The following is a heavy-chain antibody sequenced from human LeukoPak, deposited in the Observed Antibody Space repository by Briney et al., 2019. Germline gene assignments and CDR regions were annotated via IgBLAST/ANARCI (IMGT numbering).Heavy chain of an antibody. Sequence: SETLSLTCTVSGDSISRESWSWIRQAPGKGLECIGYSYDSWRMNYNPSLQSRVTISLYTSKNRLSLQLNSVTAADTAVYYCARRIQLWSYWHFDLWGRGTLVTVTS. V-gene: IGHV4-4*08. CDR2: SYDSWRM. D-gene: IGHD1-1*01. J-gene: IGHJ2*01. CDR1: GDSISRES. CDR3: ARRIQLWSYWHFDL.